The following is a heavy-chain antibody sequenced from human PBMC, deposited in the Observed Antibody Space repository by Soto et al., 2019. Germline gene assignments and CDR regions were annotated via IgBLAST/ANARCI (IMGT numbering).Heavy chain of an antibody. Sequence: ASVKVSCKASGFTFTGYYIHWVRQAPGQGLEWMGWINPNSGGTNYAQKFQGWVTMTRDTSISTVYVELSSLKSDDTAVYYCARDFSWIQEQYDYYYFGMDVWGQGTTVTVSS. CDR3: ARDFSWIQEQYDYYYFGMDV. V-gene: IGHV1-2*04. CDR2: INPNSGGT. J-gene: IGHJ6*02. D-gene: IGHD5-18*01. CDR1: GFTFTGYY.